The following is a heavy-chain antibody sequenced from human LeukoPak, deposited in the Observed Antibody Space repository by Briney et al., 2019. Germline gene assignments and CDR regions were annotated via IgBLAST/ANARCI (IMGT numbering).Heavy chain of an antibody. CDR2: ITTGRGET. CDR3: ARGGKQWRGGNYFDS. CDR1: GYTFTSYA. V-gene: IGHV1-3*03. J-gene: IGHJ4*02. Sequence: ASVKVSCKASGYTFTSYAMNWVRRAPGQGGEGMGWITTGRGETRYSQEFQRRITFTRDTATSTVYMDLRDLRSEDTAVYYCARGGKQWRGGNYFDSWGQGTLVAVSS. D-gene: IGHD6-19*01.